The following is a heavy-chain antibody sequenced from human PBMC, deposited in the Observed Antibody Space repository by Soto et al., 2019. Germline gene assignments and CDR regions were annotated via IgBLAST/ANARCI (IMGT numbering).Heavy chain of an antibody. V-gene: IGHV3-15*07. J-gene: IGHJ6*02. D-gene: IGHD3-3*01. Sequence: PGGSLRLSCAASGFTFSNAWMNWVRQAPGKGLEWVGRIKSKTDGGTTDYAAPVKGRFTISRDDSKNTLYLQMNSLKTEDTAVYYCTTDNALGGDYDFWSGYPNHYYYYGMDVWGQGTTVTVSS. CDR1: GFTFSNAW. CDR3: TTDNALGGDYDFWSGYPNHYYYYGMDV. CDR2: IKSKTDGGTT.